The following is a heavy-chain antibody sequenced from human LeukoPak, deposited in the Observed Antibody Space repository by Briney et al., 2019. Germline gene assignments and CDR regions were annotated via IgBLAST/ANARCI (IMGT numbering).Heavy chain of an antibody. CDR3: ARGSIVVVGDFDY. CDR2: LNPNSGGT. V-gene: IGHV1-2*02. D-gene: IGHD2-15*01. CDR1: GNTFTGFY. J-gene: IGHJ4*02. Sequence: ASVKVSCKPSGNTFTGFYIHWVRQAPGQGLEWMGWLNPNSGGTNYAQKFQGRVTMTRDTSISTAYMQLSRLRSDDTAVYYCARGSIVVVGDFDYWGQGTLVTVSS.